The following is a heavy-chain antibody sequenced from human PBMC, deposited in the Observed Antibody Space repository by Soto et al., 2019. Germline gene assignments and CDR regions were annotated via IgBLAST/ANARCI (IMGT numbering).Heavy chain of an antibody. J-gene: IGHJ5*02. D-gene: IGHD3-3*01. Sequence: QITLKESGPTLVKPTQTLTLTCTFSGFSLSTSGVGVGWNCQPPGKALEWLAHIYWDDDNRYSPSLKSRITVTKDPSKNQVVLTMTNMDPVDTATYYCAHIAGYYQFYWFDPWGQGTLVTVSA. V-gene: IGHV2-5*02. CDR2: IYWDDDN. CDR3: AHIAGYYQFYWFDP. CDR1: GFSLSTSGVG.